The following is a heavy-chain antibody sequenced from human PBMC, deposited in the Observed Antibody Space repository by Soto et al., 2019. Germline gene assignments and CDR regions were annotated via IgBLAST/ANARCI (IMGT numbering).Heavy chain of an antibody. CDR1: GFTFSSYG. CDR3: ARDAYLGSGSYAY. CDR2: IWYDGSNK. Sequence: QVQLVESGGGVVQPGRSLRLSCAASGFTFSSYGMHWVRQAPGKGLEWVALIWYDGSNKNYADSVKGRFTISRDDSKNTLYLQMNSLRAEDRAVYYCARDAYLGSGSYAYWGQGTLVTVSS. D-gene: IGHD3-10*01. V-gene: IGHV3-33*01. J-gene: IGHJ4*02.